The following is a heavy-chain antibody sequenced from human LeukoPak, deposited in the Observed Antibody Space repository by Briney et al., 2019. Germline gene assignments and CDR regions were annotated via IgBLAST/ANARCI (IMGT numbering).Heavy chain of an antibody. V-gene: IGHV1-18*01. D-gene: IGHD6-6*01. CDR3: ARDNIAARPLDYYYYYMDV. CDR2: ISAYNGNT. Sequence: ASVKVSCKASGYTFTSYGISWVRQAPGQGLEWMGWISAYNGNTNYAQKLQGRVTMTTDTSTSTAYMELSSLRSEDTAVYYCARDNIAARPLDYYYYYMDVWGKGTTVTVSS. CDR1: GYTFTSYG. J-gene: IGHJ6*03.